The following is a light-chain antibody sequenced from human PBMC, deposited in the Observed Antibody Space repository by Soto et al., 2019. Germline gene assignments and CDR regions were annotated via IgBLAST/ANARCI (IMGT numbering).Light chain of an antibody. V-gene: IGLV2-14*01. J-gene: IGLJ1*01. CDR1: SSDVGAYNY. Sequence: QSALTQPASVSGSPGQSITISCTGTSSDVGAYNYVSWYQQHPGKAPKLMIYEVSNRPSGVSNRFSGSKSGNTASLTISGLQAEDEADYYCSSYITSSTLVFASGTKVTVL. CDR2: EVS. CDR3: SSYITSSTLV.